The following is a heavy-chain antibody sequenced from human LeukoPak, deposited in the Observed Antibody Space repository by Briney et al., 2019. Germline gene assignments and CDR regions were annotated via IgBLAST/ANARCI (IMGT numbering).Heavy chain of an antibody. Sequence: GGSLRLSCAASGFTLSSYWMSWVRQAPGKGLEWVANIKYDGSGKYYADSVKGRFTISRDDAKNSLYLEMNRLRVEDTAVCYCARDLFSGSYQEDFWGQGTLVTVSS. CDR2: IKYDGSGK. V-gene: IGHV3-7*01. CDR1: GFTLSSYW. CDR3: ARDLFSGSYQEDF. J-gene: IGHJ4*02. D-gene: IGHD1-26*01.